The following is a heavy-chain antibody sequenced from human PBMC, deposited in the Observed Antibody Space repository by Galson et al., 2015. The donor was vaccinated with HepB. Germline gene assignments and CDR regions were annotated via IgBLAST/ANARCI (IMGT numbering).Heavy chain of an antibody. CDR1: GFTFSGKW. CDR3: TRVDV. V-gene: IGHV3-74*01. J-gene: IGHJ6*02. Sequence: SLRLSCAASGFTFSGKWVYWVRQAPGKGLVWVSLIKSDGSTSYADSVKGRFTISRDNAKNTLYLQMNSLRVEDTAVYYCTRVDVWGQGTSVTVSS. CDR2: IKSDGST.